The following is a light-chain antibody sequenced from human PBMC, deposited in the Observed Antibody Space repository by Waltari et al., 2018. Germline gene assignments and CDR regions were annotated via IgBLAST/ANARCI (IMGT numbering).Light chain of an antibody. J-gene: IGKJ4*01. Sequence: IQMTQSPSSLSASVRDRVTITCRASQRISSYLNWYQQKPGKSPKLLIYAASSLQSGVPSRFSGSGSGTDFTLTISSLQPEDFATYYCQQSYSTPPTFGGGTKVEIK. CDR2: AAS. V-gene: IGKV1-39*01. CDR3: QQSYSTPPT. CDR1: QRISSY.